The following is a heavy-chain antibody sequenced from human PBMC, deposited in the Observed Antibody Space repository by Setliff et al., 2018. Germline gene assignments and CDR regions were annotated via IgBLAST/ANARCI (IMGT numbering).Heavy chain of an antibody. CDR2: TIPLLGTT. CDR3: ANAEVVVAP. CDR1: GGTFSNYG. Sequence: ASVKVSCKASGGTFSNYGVSWVRQAPGQGLEWMGGTIPLLGTTDYAQKFHGRVTITRDTSANTVYMELSRLRYEDTAVYYGANAEVVVAPWGQGTLVTVSS. J-gene: IGHJ4*02. D-gene: IGHD2-15*01. V-gene: IGHV1-69*10.